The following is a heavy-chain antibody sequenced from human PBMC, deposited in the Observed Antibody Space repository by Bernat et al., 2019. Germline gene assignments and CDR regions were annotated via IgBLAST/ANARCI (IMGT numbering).Heavy chain of an antibody. CDR3: ARILTYCGGDCYSDSLVRWFDP. CDR1: GFSLSNARMG. V-gene: IGHV2-26*01. J-gene: IGHJ5*02. D-gene: IGHD2-21*02. CDR2: IFSNDEK. Sequence: QVTLKESGPVLVKPTETLTLTCTVSGFSLSNARMGVSWIRQPPGKALEWLAHIFSNDEKSYCTSLKSRLTISKDTSKSQVVLTMTNMDPVDTATYYCARILTYCGGDCYSDSLVRWFDPWGQGTLVTVSS.